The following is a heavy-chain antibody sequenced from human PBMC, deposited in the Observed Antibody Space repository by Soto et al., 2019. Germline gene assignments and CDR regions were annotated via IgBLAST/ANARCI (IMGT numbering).Heavy chain of an antibody. D-gene: IGHD3-10*01. CDR3: ASIWFGELWGTLGPYGMDV. CDR1: GFTFSSYA. V-gene: IGHV3-23*01. J-gene: IGHJ6*02. Sequence: PGGSLRLSCAASGFTFSSYAMSWVRQAPGKGLEWVSVISGSGSSTYYADSVKGRFTISRDNSKNTLYLQMNSLRAEDTAVYYCASIWFGELWGTLGPYGMDVWGQGTTVTVSS. CDR2: ISGSGSST.